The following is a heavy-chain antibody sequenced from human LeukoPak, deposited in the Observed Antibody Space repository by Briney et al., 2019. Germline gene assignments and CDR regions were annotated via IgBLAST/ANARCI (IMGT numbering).Heavy chain of an antibody. Sequence: SETLTLTCAVYGGSFSGYYWSWIRQPPGKGLEWIGEINHSGSTNYNPSLKSRVTISVDTSKNQFSLKLSSVTAADTAVYYCARSREWLRFFDYWGQGTLVTVSS. D-gene: IGHD5-12*01. CDR2: INHSGST. CDR1: GGSFSGYY. J-gene: IGHJ4*02. V-gene: IGHV4-34*01. CDR3: ARSREWLRFFDY.